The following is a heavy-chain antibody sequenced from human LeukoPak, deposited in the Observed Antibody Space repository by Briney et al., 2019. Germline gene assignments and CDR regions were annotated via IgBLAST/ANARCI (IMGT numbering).Heavy chain of an antibody. CDR2: IYTSGST. CDR1: GGSISSYY. V-gene: IGHV4-4*07. D-gene: IGHD3-10*01. CDR3: ARDRGSGSYYFGGWFDY. Sequence: KPSGTLSLTCTVSGGSISSYYWSWIRQPAGKGLEWIGRIYTSGSTNYNPSLKSRVTMSVDTSKNQFSLKLSSVTAADTAVYYCARDRGSGSYYFGGWFDYWGQGTLVTVSS. J-gene: IGHJ4*02.